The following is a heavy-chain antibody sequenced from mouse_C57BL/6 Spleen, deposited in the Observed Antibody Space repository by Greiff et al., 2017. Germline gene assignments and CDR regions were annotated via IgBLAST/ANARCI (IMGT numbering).Heavy chain of an antibody. Sequence: VQLQQSGPGLVKPSQSLSLTCSVTGYSITSGYYWNWIRQFPGNKLEWMGYISYDGSNNYNPSLKNRISITRDTSKNQFFLKLNSVTTEDTATYYCAGGSMSYYFDDWGKGTTLTVSS. CDR3: AGGSMSYYFDD. D-gene: IGHD3-1*01. V-gene: IGHV3-6*01. J-gene: IGHJ2*01. CDR2: ISYDGSN. CDR1: GYSITSGYY.